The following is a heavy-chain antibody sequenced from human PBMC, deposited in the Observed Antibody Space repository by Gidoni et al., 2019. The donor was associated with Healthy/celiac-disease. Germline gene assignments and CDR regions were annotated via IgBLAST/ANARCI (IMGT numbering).Heavy chain of an antibody. J-gene: IGHJ4*02. V-gene: IGHV3-23*01. Sequence: EVQLLESGGGLVQPGGSLRLSCAASGFTFSSYGMSWVRQAPGKGLEWVSAISGSGGSKYYADSVKGRFTISRDNSKNTLYLQMNSLRAEDTAVYYCAKGLVVVPAAGIDYWGQGTLVTVSS. D-gene: IGHD2-2*01. CDR1: GFTFSSYG. CDR3: AKGLVVVPAAGIDY. CDR2: ISGSGGSK.